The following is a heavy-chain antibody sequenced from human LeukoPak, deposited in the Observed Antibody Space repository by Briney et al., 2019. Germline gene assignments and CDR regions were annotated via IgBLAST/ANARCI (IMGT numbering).Heavy chain of an antibody. D-gene: IGHD3-10*01. J-gene: IGHJ4*02. CDR1: GFTFTDFY. CDR3: ARKTYYYDSGSYSKSYYFDY. Sequence: GGSLRLSCAASGFTFTDFYMSWIRQAPGKGLEWLSDISRSSTDTNYADPVKGRFTISRDNAKNSLFLQLNSLRAEDTAVYYCARKTYYYDSGSYSKSYYFDYWGQGTLVTVSS. CDR2: ISRSSTDT. V-gene: IGHV3-11*06.